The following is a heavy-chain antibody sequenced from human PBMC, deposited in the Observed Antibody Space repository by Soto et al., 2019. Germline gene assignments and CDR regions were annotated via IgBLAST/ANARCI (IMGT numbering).Heavy chain of an antibody. CDR3: AREGGSGPDY. V-gene: IGHV3-7*01. CDR1: GFTCSSYW. D-gene: IGHD6-19*01. CDR2: IKQDGSEK. J-gene: IGHJ4*02. Sequence: GGSLRLSCAASGFTCSSYWMSWVRQAPGKGLEWVANIKQDGSEKYYADSVKGRFTISRDNSKNTLYLQMNSLRAEDTAVYYCAREGGSGPDYWGQGTLVTVSS.